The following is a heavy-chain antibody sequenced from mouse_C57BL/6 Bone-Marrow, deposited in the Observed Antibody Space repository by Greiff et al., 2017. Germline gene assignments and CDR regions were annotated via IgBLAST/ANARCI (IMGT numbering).Heavy chain of an antibody. D-gene: IGHD1-1*01. CDR1: GYTFTSYW. J-gene: IGHJ1*03. CDR3: AREGYGSSYWYFDV. Sequence: QVQLQQPGAELVKPGASVKMSCKASGYTFTSYWITWVKQRPGQGLEWIGDSYPGSGSTNYNEKFKSKATLTVDTSSSTAYMQLSSLTSEDSAVYYCAREGYGSSYWYFDVWGTGTTVTVSS. CDR2: SYPGSGST. V-gene: IGHV1-55*01.